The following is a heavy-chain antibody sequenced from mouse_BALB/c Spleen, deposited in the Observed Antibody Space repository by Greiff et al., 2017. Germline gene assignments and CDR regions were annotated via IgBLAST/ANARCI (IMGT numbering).Heavy chain of an antibody. D-gene: IGHD2-1*01. J-gene: IGHJ4*01. CDR3: ARDGGNYSYYYAMDY. CDR2: ISSGGSYT. V-gene: IGHV5-9-4*01. CDR1: GFTFSSYA. Sequence: EVKVVESGGGLVKPGGSLKLSRAASGFTFSSYAMSWVRQSPEKRLEWVAEISSGGSYTYYPDTVTGRFTSSRDNAKNTLYLEMSSLRSEDTAMYYCARDGGNYSYYYAMDYWGQGTSVTVSS.